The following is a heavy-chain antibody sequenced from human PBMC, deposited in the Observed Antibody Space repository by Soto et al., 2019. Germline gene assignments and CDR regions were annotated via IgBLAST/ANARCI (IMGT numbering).Heavy chain of an antibody. V-gene: IGHV1-69*08. CDR2: IIPILGIA. CDR3: ARDGPGGGYDSQFDY. J-gene: IGHJ4*02. Sequence: QVQLVQSGAEVKKPGSSVKVSCKASGGTFSSYTISWVRQAPGQGLEWMGRIIPILGIANYAQKFQGRVTITADKSTSTAYMELSSLRSEDTAVYYYARDGPGGGYDSQFDYWGQGTLVTVSS. CDR1: GGTFSSYT. D-gene: IGHD5-12*01.